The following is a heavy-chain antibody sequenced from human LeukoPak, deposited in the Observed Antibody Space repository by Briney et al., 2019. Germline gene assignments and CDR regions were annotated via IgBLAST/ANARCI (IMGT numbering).Heavy chain of an antibody. V-gene: IGHV5-51*01. CDR2: IYPGDSDT. Sequence: KVSCKGSGYSFTSYWIGWVRQMPGKGLEWMGIIYPGDSDTRYSPSFQGQVTISADKSISTAYLQWSSLKASDTAMYYCARIAVAGKLRYYYMDVWGKGTTVTVSS. CDR1: GYSFTSYW. D-gene: IGHD6-19*01. CDR3: ARIAVAGKLRYYYMDV. J-gene: IGHJ6*03.